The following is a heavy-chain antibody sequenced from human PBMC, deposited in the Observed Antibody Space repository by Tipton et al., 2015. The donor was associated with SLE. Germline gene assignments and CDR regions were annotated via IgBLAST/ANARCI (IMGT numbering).Heavy chain of an antibody. CDR3: AREKPLVGAFDY. CDR1: GGSISSHY. D-gene: IGHD1-26*01. CDR2: IYYSGST. V-gene: IGHV4-59*11. J-gene: IGHJ4*02. Sequence: TLSLTCTVSGGSISSHYWSWIRQPPGKGLEWIGYIYYSGSTNYNPSLKSRVTISVDTSKNQFSLKLSSVTAADTAVYYCAREKPLVGAFDYWGQGTLVTVSS.